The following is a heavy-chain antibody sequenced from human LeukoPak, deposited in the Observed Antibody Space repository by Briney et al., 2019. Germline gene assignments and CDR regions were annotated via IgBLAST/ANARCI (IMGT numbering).Heavy chain of an antibody. D-gene: IGHD6-6*01. CDR1: GVTFSSYA. Sequence: PGGSLRLSCAASGVTFSSYAMSWVRQAPGKGLEWVSAISGSGGSTYYADSVKGRFTISRDNSKNTLYLQMNSLRAEDTAVYYCAKSSIIRSVFDYWGQGTLVTVSS. V-gene: IGHV3-23*01. J-gene: IGHJ4*02. CDR2: ISGSGGST. CDR3: AKSSIIRSVFDY.